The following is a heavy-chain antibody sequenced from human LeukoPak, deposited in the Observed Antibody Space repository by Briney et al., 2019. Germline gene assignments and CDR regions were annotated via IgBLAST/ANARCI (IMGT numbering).Heavy chain of an antibody. CDR3: ARAGTVYYYYNYIDV. Sequence: ASVKVSCKASGYTFNNYGISWVRQAPGQGLEWMGWIGAYNGKPRYTQKFQGRVTMTTDTSTSTAYMELRSLRFDDTAVYYCARAGTVYYYYNYIDVWGKGTTVTVSS. J-gene: IGHJ6*03. CDR1: GYTFNNYG. V-gene: IGHV1-18*01. D-gene: IGHD1-7*01. CDR2: IGAYNGKP.